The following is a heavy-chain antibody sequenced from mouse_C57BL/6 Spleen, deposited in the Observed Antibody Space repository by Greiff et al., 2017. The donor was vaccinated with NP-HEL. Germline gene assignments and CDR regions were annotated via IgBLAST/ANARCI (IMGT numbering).Heavy chain of an antibody. CDR1: GFTFSDYG. J-gene: IGHJ4*01. CDR2: ISSGSSTI. CDR3: ARWGEGAMDY. V-gene: IGHV5-17*01. Sequence: EVKLMESGGGLVKPGGSLKLSCAASGFTFSDYGMHWVRQAPEKGLEWVAYISSGSSTIYYADTVKGRFTISRDNAKNTLFLQMTSLRSEDTAMYYCARWGEGAMDYWGQGTSVTVSS.